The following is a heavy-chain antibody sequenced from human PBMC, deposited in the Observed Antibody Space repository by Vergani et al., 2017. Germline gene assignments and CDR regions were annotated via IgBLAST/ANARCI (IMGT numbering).Heavy chain of an antibody. V-gene: IGHV4-39*01. Sequence: QLQLQESDPGLVKPSETLSLTCTVSGGSIRSTFYYWGWIRQPPGKGLEWIGTIYYSGSTYYNPSLKSRVTISVDTSKNQFSLKLNSVTAADTAVYYCARHKGQLVPGNYYYYDFMGCWGKGTTVPLSS. CDR2: IYYSGST. J-gene: IGHJ6*03. CDR3: ARHKGQLVPGNYYYYDFMGC. D-gene: IGHD3-10*01. CDR1: GGSIRSTFYY.